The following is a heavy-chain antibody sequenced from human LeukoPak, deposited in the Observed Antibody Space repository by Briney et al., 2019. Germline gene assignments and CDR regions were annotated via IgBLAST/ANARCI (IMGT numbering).Heavy chain of an antibody. J-gene: IGHJ6*03. CDR2: IYTSGST. V-gene: IGHV4-61*02. CDR3: ARDQEDYYYYYMDV. CDR1: GGSISSGSYY. Sequence: SETLSLTCTVSGGSISSGSYYWSWIRQPAGKGLEWIGRIYTSGSTNYNPSLKSRVTISVDTSKNQFSLKLSSVTAADTAVSYCARDQEDYYYYYMDVWGKGTTVTVSS.